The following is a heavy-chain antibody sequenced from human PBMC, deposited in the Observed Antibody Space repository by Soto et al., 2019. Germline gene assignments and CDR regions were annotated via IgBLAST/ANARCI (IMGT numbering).Heavy chain of an antibody. J-gene: IGHJ5*02. D-gene: IGHD3-22*01. CDR3: AREGWDDNSDNFYGWFDP. V-gene: IGHV4-59*01. Sequence: PSETLSLTCTVSGGSIRSYYWSWIRQSPGKGLEWIGYIYYSGSTNYNPSLRSRVSISGDTSKNQLSLKLSSVTAADTAVYYCAREGWDDNSDNFYGWFDPWGQGTLVTVSS. CDR2: IYYSGST. CDR1: GGSIRSYY.